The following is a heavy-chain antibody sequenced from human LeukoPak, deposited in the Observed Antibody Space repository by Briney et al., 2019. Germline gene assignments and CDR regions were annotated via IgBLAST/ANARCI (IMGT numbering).Heavy chain of an antibody. CDR1: GFALSSHW. V-gene: IGHV3-7*03. Sequence: GGSLRLSCAAPGFALSSHWMTWVRQVPGRGPEWVANVNRDGSETYYLDSVKGRFTISKDNAKNSLYLQMNSLRAEDTALYHCARNNGMDVWGQGTTVIVSS. CDR3: ARNNGMDV. CDR2: VNRDGSET. J-gene: IGHJ6*02.